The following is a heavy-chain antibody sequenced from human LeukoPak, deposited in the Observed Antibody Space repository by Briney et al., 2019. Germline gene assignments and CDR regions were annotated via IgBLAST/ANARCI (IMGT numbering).Heavy chain of an antibody. D-gene: IGHD2-2*01. J-gene: IGHJ4*02. Sequence: GRSLSLSCAASGFTFSSYGMHWVRQAPGKGLEWVAFIRYDGSNKYYADSVKGRFTISRDNSKNTLYLQMNSLRAEDTAVYYCAVPAATYFDYWGQGTLVTVSS. CDR1: GFTFSSYG. CDR2: IRYDGSNK. V-gene: IGHV3-30*02. CDR3: AVPAATYFDY.